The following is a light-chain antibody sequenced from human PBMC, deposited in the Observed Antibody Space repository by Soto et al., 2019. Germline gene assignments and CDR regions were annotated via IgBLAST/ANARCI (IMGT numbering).Light chain of an antibody. Sequence: QSVLTQPPSVSAAPGQKVTISCSGSSSKIGNNYVSWYQQLPGTAPKHLIYETNKRPSGIPDRFSGSKSGTSATLAITGLQTGDEADYYCGTWDGSLSADVFGTGTKVTVL. J-gene: IGLJ1*01. CDR3: GTWDGSLSADV. V-gene: IGLV1-51*02. CDR1: SSKIGNNY. CDR2: ETN.